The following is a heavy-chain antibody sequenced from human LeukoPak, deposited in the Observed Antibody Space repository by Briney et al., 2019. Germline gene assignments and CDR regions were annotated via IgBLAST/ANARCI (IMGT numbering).Heavy chain of an antibody. V-gene: IGHV4-34*01. J-gene: IGHJ4*02. CDR2: INHSGST. Sequence: SETLSLTCTVSGGSISSYYWSWIRQPPGKGLEWIGEINHSGSTNYNPSLKSRVTISVDTSKNQFSLKLSSVTAADTAVYYCETEEYWGQGTLVTVSS. CDR1: GGSISSYY. CDR3: ETEEY.